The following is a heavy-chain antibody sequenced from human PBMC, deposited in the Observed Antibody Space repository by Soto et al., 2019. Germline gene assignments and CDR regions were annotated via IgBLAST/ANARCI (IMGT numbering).Heavy chain of an antibody. CDR1: GYTFTSYA. CDR2: INAGNGNT. D-gene: IGHD1-26*01. CDR3: ARVGGYYYYYYGMDV. V-gene: IGHV1-3*01. Sequence: SVKVACKASGYTFTSYAMHWVRQAPGQRLEWMGWINAGNGNTGYAQKFQGRVTMTRNTSISTAYMELSSLRSEDTAVYYCARVGGYYYYYYGMDVWGQGTTVTVSS. J-gene: IGHJ6*02.